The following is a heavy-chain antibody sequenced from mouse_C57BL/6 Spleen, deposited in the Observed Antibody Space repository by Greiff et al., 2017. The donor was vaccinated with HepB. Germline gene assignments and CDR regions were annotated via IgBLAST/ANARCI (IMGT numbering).Heavy chain of an antibody. CDR3: ARDYYGRDRYFDV. D-gene: IGHD1-1*01. CDR2: INPYNGGT. J-gene: IGHJ1*03. Sequence: VQLQQSGPVLVKPGASVKMSCKASGYTFTDYYMNWVKQSHGKSLEWIGVINPYNGGTSYNQKFKGKATLTVDKSSSTAYMELNSLTSEDSAVYYCARDYYGRDRYFDVWGTGTTVTVSS. V-gene: IGHV1-19*01. CDR1: GYTFTDYY.